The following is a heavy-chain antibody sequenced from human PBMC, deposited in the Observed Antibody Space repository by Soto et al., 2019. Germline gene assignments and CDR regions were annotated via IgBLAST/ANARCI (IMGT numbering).Heavy chain of an antibody. D-gene: IGHD3-10*01. Sequence: QVQLEQSGAEVKKPGSSVKVSCKASEGTFSSHAISWVRQAPEEGLEWMGGIIPLFGTTNYAQKLQGRVTITAEKSTSTVFMELISLTSEDTAIYYCAGGYMVRGGDAWFDTWGQGTLVAVSS. CDR2: IIPLFGTT. V-gene: IGHV1-69*06. CDR1: EGTFSSHA. J-gene: IGHJ5*02. CDR3: AGGYMVRGGDAWFDT.